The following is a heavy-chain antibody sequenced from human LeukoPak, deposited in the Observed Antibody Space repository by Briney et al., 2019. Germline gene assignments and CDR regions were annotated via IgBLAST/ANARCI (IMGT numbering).Heavy chain of an antibody. CDR3: ARDWTTMVRGTIQRLGAFDI. D-gene: IGHD3-10*01. CDR1: GGSISSYY. CDR2: IYYSGST. J-gene: IGHJ3*02. Sequence: SETLSLTCTVSGGSISSYYWSWIRQPPGKGLEWIGYIYYSGSTNYNPSLKSRVTISVDTSKSQFSLKLSSVTAADTAVYYCARDWTTMVRGTIQRLGAFDIWGQGTMVTVSS. V-gene: IGHV4-59*01.